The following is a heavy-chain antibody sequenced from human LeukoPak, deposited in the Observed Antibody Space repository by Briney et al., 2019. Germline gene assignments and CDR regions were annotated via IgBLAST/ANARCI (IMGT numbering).Heavy chain of an antibody. D-gene: IGHD1-26*01. V-gene: IGHV1-2*06. CDR3: ARASGSSDLNY. CDR1: GHTFTGYY. J-gene: IGHJ4*02. Sequence: ASVKVSCKASGHTFTGYYVHWVRQAPGQGLEWMGRINPNSGGTNYAQKFQGRVTMTRDTSISTAYMELTRLRSDDTAVYSCARASGSSDLNYWGQGTLVTVSS. CDR2: INPNSGGT.